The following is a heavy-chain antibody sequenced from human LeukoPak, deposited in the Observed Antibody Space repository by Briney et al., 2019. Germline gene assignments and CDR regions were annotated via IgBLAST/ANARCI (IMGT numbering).Heavy chain of an antibody. CDR3: AKRGIYDSSGYYYYRYFDS. D-gene: IGHD3-22*01. V-gene: IGHV3-23*01. CDR2: ISGSGGST. CDR1: GFTFSSYA. Sequence: GGSLRLSCAASGFTFSSYAMSWVRQAPGKGLEWVGGISGSGGSTYYADSVKGRFTISRDNSKNTLYLQMSSLRAEDTAVYYCAKRGIYDSSGYYYYRYFDSWGQGTLVTVSS. J-gene: IGHJ4*02.